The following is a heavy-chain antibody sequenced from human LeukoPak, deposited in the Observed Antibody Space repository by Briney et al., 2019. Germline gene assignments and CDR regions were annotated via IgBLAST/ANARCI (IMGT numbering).Heavy chain of an antibody. CDR3: ARGRGAVAPFGYDY. CDR1: GYTFTGYY. J-gene: IGHJ4*02. D-gene: IGHD6-19*01. V-gene: IGHV1-2*04. Sequence: ASVKVSCKASGYTFTGYYMHWVRQAPGQGLEWMGWINPNSGGTNYAQKFQGWVTMTRDTSISTACMELSRLRSDDTAVYYCARGRGAVAPFGYDYWGQGTLVTVSS. CDR2: INPNSGGT.